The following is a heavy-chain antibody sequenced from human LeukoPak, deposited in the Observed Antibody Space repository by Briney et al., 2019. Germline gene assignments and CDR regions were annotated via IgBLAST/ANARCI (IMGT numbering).Heavy chain of an antibody. J-gene: IGHJ3*02. CDR3: ARAAHRYCSSTSCQRIDAFDI. Sequence: SVKVSCKASGYTFTSYAMNWVRQAPGQGLEWMGGIIPIFGTANYAQKFQGRVTITADESTSTAYMELSSLRSEDTAVYYCARAAHRYCSSTSCQRIDAFDIWGQGTMVTVSS. CDR1: GYTFTSYA. CDR2: IIPIFGTA. V-gene: IGHV1-69*13. D-gene: IGHD2-2*01.